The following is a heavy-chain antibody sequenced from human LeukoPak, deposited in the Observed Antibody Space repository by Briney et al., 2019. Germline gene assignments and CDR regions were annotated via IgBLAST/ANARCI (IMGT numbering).Heavy chain of an antibody. CDR3: ARVGGDSPSSTWGNAFDI. D-gene: IGHD6-6*01. CDR2: LSPYSGNT. CDR1: GYTFTSYG. V-gene: IGHV1-18*01. J-gene: IGHJ3*02. Sequence: ASVKVSCKTSGYTFTSYGLIWVRQAPGQGLEGVGWLSPYSGNTKYAQKLQGKVIMTTDTSTSTAYMELRSLRSDDTAMYFCARVGGDSPSSTWGNAFDIWGQGTMVTVSS.